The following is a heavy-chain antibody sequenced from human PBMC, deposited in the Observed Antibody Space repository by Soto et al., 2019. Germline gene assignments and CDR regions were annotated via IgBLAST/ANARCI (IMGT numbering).Heavy chain of an antibody. D-gene: IGHD6-19*01. CDR3: ARLRSGWYYYYYGMDV. CDR1: GYSFTSYW. Sequence: RGESLKISCKGSGYSFTSYWISWVRQMPGKGLEWMGRIDPSDSYTNYSPSFQGHVTISADKSISTAYLQWSSLKASDTAMYYCARLRSGWYYYYYGMDVWGQGTTVTVSS. V-gene: IGHV5-10-1*01. CDR2: IDPSDSYT. J-gene: IGHJ6*02.